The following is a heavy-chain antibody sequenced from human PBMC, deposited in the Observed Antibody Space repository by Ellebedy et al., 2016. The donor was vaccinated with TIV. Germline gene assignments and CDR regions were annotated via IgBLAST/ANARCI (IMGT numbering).Heavy chain of an antibody. V-gene: IGHV4-34*01. J-gene: IGHJ4*02. CDR1: VVSFSGYY. CDR2: INHRGVT. D-gene: IGHD3-10*01. Sequence: SETLSLXCEIDVVSFSGYYWAWVRQPPGKGLEWIGDINHRGVTKSISSLKSRVTISLDTSKKHFSLNITSVTAADTAVYYCARGSMVRGLAGWGQGTLVTVSS. CDR3: ARGSMVRGLAG.